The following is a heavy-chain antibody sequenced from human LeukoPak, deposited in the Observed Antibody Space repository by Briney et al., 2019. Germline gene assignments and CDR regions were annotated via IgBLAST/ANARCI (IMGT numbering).Heavy chain of an antibody. V-gene: IGHV1-69*05. Sequence: ASVKVSCKASGGTFSSYAISWVRQAPGQGLEWMGGIIPIFGTANYAQKFQGRVTITTDESTRTAYMELSSLRSEDTAVYYCARGAMWSSSSPQDQGYYYYYYMDVWGKGTTVTVSS. J-gene: IGHJ6*03. CDR2: IIPIFGTA. D-gene: IGHD6-6*01. CDR1: GGTFSSYA. CDR3: ARGAMWSSSSPQDQGYYYYYYMDV.